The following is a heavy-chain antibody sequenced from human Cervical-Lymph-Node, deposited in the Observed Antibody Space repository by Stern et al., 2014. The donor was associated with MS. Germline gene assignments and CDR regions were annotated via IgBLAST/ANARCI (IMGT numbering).Heavy chain of an antibody. J-gene: IGHJ5*01. CDR2: IPDNSNRT. V-gene: IGHV3-9*01. CDR3: IKGTKRAVGPQDWFDS. Sequence: EVQLVESGGTLAQPGRSLSLSCAASGYRFYGYAMYWVRQRPGRGMEWVAGIPDNSNRTIYADSVRGRFTVSRDYAKNTLFLQMSSLREEDTAFYYCIKGTKRAVGPQDWFDSWGRGTLVTVSS. CDR1: GYRFYGYA.